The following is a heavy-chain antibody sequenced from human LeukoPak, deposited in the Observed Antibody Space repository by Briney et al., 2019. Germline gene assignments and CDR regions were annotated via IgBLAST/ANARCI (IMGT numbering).Heavy chain of an antibody. V-gene: IGHV3-23*01. CDR1: GFTFSSYA. Sequence: GGSLRLSWAASGFTFSSYAVNWVRQAPGKGLEWVSAITSTSITYYADSAKGRFTISRDNSKNTLYLQMNSLRAEDTAVYFCAKVPGGFRSGPYYFDYWGQGTLVTVSS. CDR2: ITSTSIT. D-gene: IGHD3-3*01. CDR3: AKVPGGFRSGPYYFDY. J-gene: IGHJ4*02.